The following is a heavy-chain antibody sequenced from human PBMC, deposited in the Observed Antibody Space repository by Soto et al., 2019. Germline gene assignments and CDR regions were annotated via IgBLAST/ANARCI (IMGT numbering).Heavy chain of an antibody. CDR2: ILYDGSKK. D-gene: IGHD4-17*01. J-gene: IGHJ4*02. V-gene: IGHV3-30*18. CDR3: AKDRGALRWSEEHYYFDY. CDR1: GFTFSSYG. Sequence: GGSLRLSCAASGFTFSSYGMHWVRQAPGKGLEWVAVILYDGSKKYYADSMKGRFTISRDNSKNTLYLQMNSLRAEDTALYYCAKDRGALRWSEEHYYFDYWSQGILVTVSS.